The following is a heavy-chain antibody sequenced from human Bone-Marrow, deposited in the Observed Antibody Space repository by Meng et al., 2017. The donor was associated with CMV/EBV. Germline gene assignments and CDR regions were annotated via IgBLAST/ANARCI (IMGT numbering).Heavy chain of an antibody. Sequence: SVKVSCKASGGTFSSYAISWVRQAPGQGLEWMGGIIPIFGTANYAQKFQGRVTITTDESTSTAYMELSSLRSEDTAVYYCASLYCSSTSCWRWDAFDIWGPGPMVTGSS. CDR3: ASLYCSSTSCWRWDAFDI. CDR2: IIPIFGTA. V-gene: IGHV1-69*05. CDR1: GGTFSSYA. D-gene: IGHD2-2*01. J-gene: IGHJ3*02.